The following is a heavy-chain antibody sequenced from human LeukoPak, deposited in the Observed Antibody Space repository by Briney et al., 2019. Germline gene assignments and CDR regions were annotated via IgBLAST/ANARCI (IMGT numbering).Heavy chain of an antibody. CDR1: GGSISSGGYY. CDR3: ARGDSSSWYPDPHPPDY. CDR2: IYYSGST. Sequence: SETLSLTCTVSGGSISSGGYYWSWIRQPPGKGLEWIGYIYYSGSTYYNPSLKSRVTISVDTSKNQFSLKLSSVTAADTAVYYCARGDSSSWYPDPHPPDYWGQGTLVTVSS. V-gene: IGHV4-30-4*01. J-gene: IGHJ4*02. D-gene: IGHD6-13*01.